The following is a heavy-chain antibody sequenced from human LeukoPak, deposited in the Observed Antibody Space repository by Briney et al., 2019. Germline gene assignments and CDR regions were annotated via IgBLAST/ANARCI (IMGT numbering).Heavy chain of an antibody. CDR2: IYYSGST. D-gene: IGHD3-3*01. Sequence: PSETLSLTCKASGYTISSYYWHWMRQPPGKGLEWMGYIYYSGSTNYNPSLKSRVTISVDTSKNQFSLKLSSVTAADTAVYYCARAGYYDFWSGSYYGMDVWGQGTTVTVSS. V-gene: IGHV4-59*08. CDR1: GYTISSYY. CDR3: ARAGYYDFWSGSYYGMDV. J-gene: IGHJ6*02.